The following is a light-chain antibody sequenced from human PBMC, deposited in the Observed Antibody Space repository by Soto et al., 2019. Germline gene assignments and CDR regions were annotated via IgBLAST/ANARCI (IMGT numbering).Light chain of an antibody. Sequence: EIVMTQSPATLSVSAGERATLSCRARQSVSSNLAWYQQKPGQAPRLLIYGASTRATGIPARFSGSVSGTEFTLTISSLQSEAFAVYYCQQYNNWPPTWTFGQGTKVDIK. J-gene: IGKJ1*01. CDR1: QSVSSN. V-gene: IGKV3-15*01. CDR3: QQYNNWPPTWT. CDR2: GAS.